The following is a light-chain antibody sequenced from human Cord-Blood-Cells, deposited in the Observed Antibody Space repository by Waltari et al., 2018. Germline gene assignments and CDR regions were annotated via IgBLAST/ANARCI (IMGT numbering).Light chain of an antibody. V-gene: IGLV2-14*01. Sequence: QSALTQPASVSGSPGQSITISCTGTSSDVGGYHYVSWYQQHTAKAPKLMIYDVSNRPSGVSNRFSGSKSGNTASLTISGLQAEDEADYYCSSYTSSSTYVFGTGTKVTVL. J-gene: IGLJ1*01. CDR3: SSYTSSSTYV. CDR2: DVS. CDR1: SSDVGGYHY.